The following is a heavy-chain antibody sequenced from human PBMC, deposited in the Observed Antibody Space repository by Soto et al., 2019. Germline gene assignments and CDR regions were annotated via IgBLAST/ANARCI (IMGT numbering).Heavy chain of an antibody. CDR2: IGPESGAT. Sequence: ASVKVSCKASGYTFTGHYIHRVRQAPEQGPEWMGEIGPESGATRYAQKFQGRVTMTRDMSITTVYMELNNLSPDDTAVYYCGRGRSGQIVVFYWGQGTPVTVS. CDR3: GRGRSGQIVVFY. V-gene: IGHV1-2*02. CDR1: GYTFTGHY. J-gene: IGHJ4*02. D-gene: IGHD1-26*01.